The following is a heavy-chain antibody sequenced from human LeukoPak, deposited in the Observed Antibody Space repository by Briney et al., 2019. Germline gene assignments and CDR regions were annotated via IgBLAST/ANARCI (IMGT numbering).Heavy chain of an antibody. CDR1: GFTFSSYE. J-gene: IGHJ4*02. CDR3: ARLPYDFWSGYSPSG. D-gene: IGHD3-3*01. CDR2: ISSSGSTI. V-gene: IGHV3-48*03. Sequence: GGSLRLSCAASGFTFSSYEMNWVRQAPGKGLEWVSYISSSGSTIYYADSVKGRFTISRDNAKNSLYLQMNSLRAEDTAVYYRARLPYDFWSGYSPSGWGQGTLVTVSS.